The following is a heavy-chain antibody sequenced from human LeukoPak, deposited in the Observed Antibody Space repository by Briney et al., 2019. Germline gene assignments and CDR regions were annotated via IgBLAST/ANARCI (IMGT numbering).Heavy chain of an antibody. V-gene: IGHV3-74*03. CDR3: TRSVFSNGFDY. Sequence: VRSLRLSCVPSLFSFSAQWMHWVRHAPGQGLVAGSRITPDVTDTAYADSVKGRLPIARDNAKHSLRLEMNSLTAEDTALYYCTRSVFSNGFDYWGQGTLVTVSS. D-gene: IGHD2-8*01. CDR2: ITPDVTDT. J-gene: IGHJ4*02. CDR1: LFSFSAQW.